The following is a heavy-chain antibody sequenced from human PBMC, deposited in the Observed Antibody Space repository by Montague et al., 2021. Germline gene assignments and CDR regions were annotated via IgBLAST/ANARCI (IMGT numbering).Heavy chain of an antibody. V-gene: IGHV3-23*01. CDR1: GFTFNNYG. CDR3: ARGRGVSSGIGQLDP. D-gene: IGHD3-22*01. J-gene: IGHJ5*02. CDR2: ITGSGATT. Sequence: SLRLSCAASGFTFNNYGMSWVRQAPGKGLEWVSSITGSGATTYYADSVKGRFTISRDNSENTLYLQMNNLRAEDTALYYCARGRGVSSGIGQLDPWGQGTLVTVSS.